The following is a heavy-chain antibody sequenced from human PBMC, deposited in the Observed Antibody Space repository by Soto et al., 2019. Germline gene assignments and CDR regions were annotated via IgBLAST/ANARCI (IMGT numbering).Heavy chain of an antibody. D-gene: IGHD2-15*01. CDR1: GFTFSDYY. V-gene: IGHV3-11*06. CDR3: ARGRGPTSRTVVDAVDY. J-gene: IGHJ4*02. Sequence: QVQLVESGGGLVKPGGSLRLSCAASGFTFSDYYMSWIRQAPGKGLEWVSYISSSSSYTNYADAVKGGFTISRDNAKNSLYLQMNSLRAEDTAVYYCARGRGPTSRTVVDAVDYWGQGTLVTVSS. CDR2: ISSSSSYT.